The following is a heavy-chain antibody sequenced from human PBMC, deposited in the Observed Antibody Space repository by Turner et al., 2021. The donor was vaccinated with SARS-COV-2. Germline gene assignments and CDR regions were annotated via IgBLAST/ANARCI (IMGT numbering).Heavy chain of an antibody. J-gene: IGHJ4*02. D-gene: IGHD2-15*01. CDR3: ARRRVMSGDSFDY. CDR2: IYYSGST. CDR1: GGSISRSSYY. V-gene: IGHV4-39*01. Sequence: QLQLQESGPGQGKPSETLSLTCTVSGGSISRSSYYWGWIRQPPGKGLEWIGSIYYSGSTYYHPSLKSRGTISVEKAKHKCTLKMSAVTAEDKAVYYCARRRVMSGDSFDYWGQGTLVTVSA.